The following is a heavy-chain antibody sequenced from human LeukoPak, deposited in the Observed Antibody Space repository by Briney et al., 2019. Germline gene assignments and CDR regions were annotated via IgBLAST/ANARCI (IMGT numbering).Heavy chain of an antibody. D-gene: IGHD2-2*01. V-gene: IGHV3-21*01. CDR2: ISSSSSYI. CDR3: ASGSDIVVVPAPSY. J-gene: IGHJ4*02. CDR1: GFTFSSYS. Sequence: GGSLRLSCAASGFTFSSYSMNWARQAPGKGLEWVSSISSSSSYIYYADSVKGRFTISRDNAKNSLYLQMNSLRAEDTAVYYCASGSDIVVVPAPSYWGQGTLVTVSS.